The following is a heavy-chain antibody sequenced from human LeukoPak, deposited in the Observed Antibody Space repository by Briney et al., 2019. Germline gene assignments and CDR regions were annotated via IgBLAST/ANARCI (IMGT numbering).Heavy chain of an antibody. J-gene: IGHJ4*02. Sequence: WASVKVSCKASGYTFTSYDINWVRQATGQGLEWMGWMNPNSGNTGYAQKFQGRVTMTRNTFISTAYMELSSLRSEDTAVYYCARGGYYDGSGSFDYWGQGTLVTVSS. CDR2: MNPNSGNT. V-gene: IGHV1-8*01. CDR3: ARGGYYDGSGSFDY. D-gene: IGHD3-22*01. CDR1: GYTFTSYD.